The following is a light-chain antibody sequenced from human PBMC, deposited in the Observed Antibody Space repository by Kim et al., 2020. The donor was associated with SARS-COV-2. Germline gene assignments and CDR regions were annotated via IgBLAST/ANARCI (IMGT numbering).Light chain of an antibody. CDR2: AVS. V-gene: IGKV1-9*01. CDR1: QGISSY. CDR3: QQLYSYPIT. J-gene: IGKJ5*01. Sequence: ASVGDRVTITCRASQGISSYLAWYQQKPGKAPNLLIYAVSTLHSGVPSRFSGSGSGTDFTLTISSLQPEDFATYYCQQLYSYPITFGQGTRLEIK.